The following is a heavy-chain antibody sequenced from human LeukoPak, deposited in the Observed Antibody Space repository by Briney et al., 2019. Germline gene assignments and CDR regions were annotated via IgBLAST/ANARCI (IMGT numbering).Heavy chain of an antibody. CDR3: ASNILTGYYGFTGFDY. Sequence: GGSLRLSCAASGFTFSSYGMHWVRQAPGKGLEWVAFIRYDGSNKYYADPVKGRFTISRDNSKNTLYLQMNSLRAEDTAVYYCASNILTGYYGFTGFDYWGQGTLVTVSS. CDR1: GFTFSSYG. CDR2: IRYDGSNK. D-gene: IGHD3-9*01. V-gene: IGHV3-30*02. J-gene: IGHJ4*02.